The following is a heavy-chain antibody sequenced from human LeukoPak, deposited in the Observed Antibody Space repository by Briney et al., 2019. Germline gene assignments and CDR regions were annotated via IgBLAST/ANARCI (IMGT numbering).Heavy chain of an antibody. D-gene: IGHD3-10*01. V-gene: IGHV4-4*02. CDR2: IYHSGST. CDR3: AGDYTSYYYGSGSSYYFDY. Sequence: SGTLSLTCAVSGGSISSSNWWSWVRQPPGKGLEWIGEIYHSGSTNYNPSLKSRVTISVDKSKNQFSLKLSSVTAADTAVYYCAGDYTSYYYGSGSSYYFDYWGQGTLVTVSS. CDR1: GGSISSSNW. J-gene: IGHJ4*02.